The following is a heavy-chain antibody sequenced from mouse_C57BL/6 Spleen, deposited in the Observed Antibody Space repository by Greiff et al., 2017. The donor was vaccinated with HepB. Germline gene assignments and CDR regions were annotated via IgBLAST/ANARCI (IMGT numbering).Heavy chain of an antibody. Sequence: VQLQQPGAELVKPGASVKLSCKASGYTFTSYWMQWVKQRPGQGLEWIGEIDPSDSYTNYNQKFKGKATLTVDTSSSTAYMQLSSLTSEDSAVYYCARSTTVVPFDDWGEGTTLTVSS. J-gene: IGHJ2*01. CDR3: ARSTTVVPFDD. CDR2: IDPSDSYT. D-gene: IGHD1-1*01. CDR1: GYTFTSYW. V-gene: IGHV1-50*01.